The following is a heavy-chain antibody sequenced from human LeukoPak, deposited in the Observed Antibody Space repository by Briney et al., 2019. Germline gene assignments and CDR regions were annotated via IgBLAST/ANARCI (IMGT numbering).Heavy chain of an antibody. CDR2: IWGTDDKT. CDR3: AKTQGYYDA. Sequence: GGSLRLSCLASGFTFSNYAMSWVRQAPGKGLELVSGIWGTDDKTVYGDAVKGRFTISRDNSKNTLYLQMNSLRADDTAVHYCAKTQGYYDAWGQGALVTVSS. V-gene: IGHV3-23*01. D-gene: IGHD2-15*01. CDR1: GFTFSNYA. J-gene: IGHJ5*02.